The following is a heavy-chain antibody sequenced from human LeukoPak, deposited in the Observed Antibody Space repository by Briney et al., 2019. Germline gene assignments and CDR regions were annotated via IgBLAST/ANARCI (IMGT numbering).Heavy chain of an antibody. CDR1: GFTFRNSW. Sequence: GGSLRLSCAASGFTFRNSWIHWLRQAPGKGLVWVSRINDDGSTTTYADSVKGRFTISRDNAKSTLYLQMNSLRAEDTAVYYCARGLGSPTDYWGQGTLVTVSS. CDR2: INDDGSTT. V-gene: IGHV3-74*03. J-gene: IGHJ4*02. D-gene: IGHD1-26*01. CDR3: ARGLGSPTDY.